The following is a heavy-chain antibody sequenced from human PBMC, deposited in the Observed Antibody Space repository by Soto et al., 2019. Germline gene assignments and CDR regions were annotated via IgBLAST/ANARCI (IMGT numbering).Heavy chain of an antibody. CDR2: ISPSSGGT. V-gene: IGHV1-46*03. D-gene: IGHD6-13*01. CDR1: GYTFTSYY. J-gene: IGHJ3*01. Sequence: GASVKVSCKASGYTFTSYYIHWERQAPGHGPEWMGMISPSSGGTDYAQKFQGRVTMTRDTSTSTVYMELSSLRSEDTAVYYCTRSIITTAGTDAFDLWGQGTLVTVSS. CDR3: TRSIITTAGTDAFDL.